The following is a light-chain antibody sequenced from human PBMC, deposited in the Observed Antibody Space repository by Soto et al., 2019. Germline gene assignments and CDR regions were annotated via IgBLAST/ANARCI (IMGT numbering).Light chain of an antibody. CDR3: QHYNSYPWT. V-gene: IGKV1-5*03. Sequence: DIQMTQSPSTLSASVGDRVTITCRASQSISSRLAWYQQKPGKAPNLLIHKASHLESGVPSRFSGSGSGTEFTLTISSLQPGDFATYYCQHYNSYPWTFGQGTKVDNK. CDR2: KAS. J-gene: IGKJ1*01. CDR1: QSISSR.